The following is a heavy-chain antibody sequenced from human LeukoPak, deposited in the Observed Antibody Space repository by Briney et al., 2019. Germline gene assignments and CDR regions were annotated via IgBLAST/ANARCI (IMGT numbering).Heavy chain of an antibody. D-gene: IGHD6-19*01. CDR2: LSGSYGST. V-gene: IGHV3-23*01. CDR1: GFTFRNYA. Sequence: PGGSLRLSCAASGFTFRNYAMNWVRQAPGKGLEWVSTLSGSYGSTYYADSVKGRFTISRDSSKSTLYLQMNSLRAEDTAVYYCARVGLSSGWSDYYYYMDVWGKGTTVIVSS. CDR3: ARVGLSSGWSDYYYYMDV. J-gene: IGHJ6*03.